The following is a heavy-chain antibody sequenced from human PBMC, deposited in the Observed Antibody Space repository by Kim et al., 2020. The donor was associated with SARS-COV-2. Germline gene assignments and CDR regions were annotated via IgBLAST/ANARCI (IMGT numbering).Heavy chain of an antibody. V-gene: IGHV4-34*01. CDR2: INHSGST. J-gene: IGHJ4*02. D-gene: IGHD2-2*01. Sequence: SETLSLTCAVYGGSFSGYYWSWIRQPPGKGLEWIGEINHSGSTNYNPSLKSRVTISLYTSKNQFSLKLSSVTAADTAVYYCARGPRYRYCSSTSCYGMVTATTSPFDYWGQGTLVTVSS. CDR1: GGSFSGYY. CDR3: ARGPRYRYCSSTSCYGMVTATTSPFDY.